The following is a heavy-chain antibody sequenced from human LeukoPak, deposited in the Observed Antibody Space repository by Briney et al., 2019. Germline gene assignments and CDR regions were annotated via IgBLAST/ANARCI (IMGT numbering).Heavy chain of an antibody. CDR2: INHSGST. V-gene: IGHV4-34*01. CDR3: ARGQSVYGDYVDY. Sequence: SETLSLTCAVYGVSFSGYYLSWIRQPPGKGLEWIGEINHSGSTNYNPSLKSRVTISVDTSKNQFSLKLSSVTAADTAVYYCARGQSVYGDYVDYWGQGTLVTVSS. D-gene: IGHD4-17*01. J-gene: IGHJ4*02. CDR1: GVSFSGYY.